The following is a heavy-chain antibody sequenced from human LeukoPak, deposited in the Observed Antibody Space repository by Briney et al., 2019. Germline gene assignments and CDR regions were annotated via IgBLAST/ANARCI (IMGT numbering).Heavy chain of an antibody. CDR3: AKELDTMFFDY. Sequence: GGSLRLSCATSGFNFDRYTIHWVSQAPGKGLEWVSLAGWAGGTTFYSDSVRGRFTISRDSGRKSVYLQMNSLTTDDTAFYFCAKELDTMFFDYWGQGALVTVSS. J-gene: IGHJ4*02. CDR2: AGWAGGTT. D-gene: IGHD3-10*02. CDR1: GFNFDRYT. V-gene: IGHV3-43*01.